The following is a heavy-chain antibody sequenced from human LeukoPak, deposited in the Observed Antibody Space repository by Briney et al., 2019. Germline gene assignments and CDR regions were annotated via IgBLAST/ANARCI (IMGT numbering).Heavy chain of an antibody. Sequence: PGGSLRLSCAASGFTFSSYGMHWVRQAPGKGLEWVAFIRYDGSNKYYADSVKGRFTISRDNSKNTLYLQMNSLRAEDTAVYYCAKAAGGYCSGGSCYSGNYYLDYWGQGTLVTVSS. CDR2: IRYDGSNK. CDR1: GFTFSSYG. CDR3: AKAAGGYCSGGSCYSGNYYLDY. D-gene: IGHD2-15*01. J-gene: IGHJ4*02. V-gene: IGHV3-30*02.